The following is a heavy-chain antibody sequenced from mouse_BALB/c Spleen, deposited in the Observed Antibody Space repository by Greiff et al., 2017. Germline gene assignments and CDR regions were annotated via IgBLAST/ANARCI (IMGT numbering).Heavy chain of an antibody. CDR1: GFTFSSYG. J-gene: IGHJ4*01. D-gene: IGHD2-4*01. CDR2: ISSGGSYT. CDR3: ASLYYDYGGYAMDY. Sequence: EVHLVESGGDLVKPGGSLKLSCAASGFTFSSYGMSWVRQTPDKRLEWVATISSGGSYTYYPDSVKGRFTISRDNAKNTLYLQMSSLKSEDTAMYYCASLYYDYGGYAMDYWGQGTSVTVSS. V-gene: IGHV5-6*01.